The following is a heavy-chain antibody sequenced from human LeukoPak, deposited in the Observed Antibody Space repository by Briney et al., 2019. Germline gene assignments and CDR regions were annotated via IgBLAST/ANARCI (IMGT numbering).Heavy chain of an antibody. J-gene: IGHJ4*02. D-gene: IGHD5-24*01. CDR2: IGTRGDT. V-gene: IGHV3-13*01. Sequence: GGSLRLSCAASGFTFSNYDMHWVRQPTGKGLEWVSSIGTRGDTYYPDSVKGRFTISRDDVKKAFYLQMSSLRAGDTAIYYCAMGPRDGYSYFDLWGQGTLVTVSS. CDR3: AMGPRDGYSYFDL. CDR1: GFTFSNYD.